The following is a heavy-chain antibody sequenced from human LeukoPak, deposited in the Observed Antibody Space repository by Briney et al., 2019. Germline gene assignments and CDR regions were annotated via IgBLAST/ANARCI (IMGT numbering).Heavy chain of an antibody. V-gene: IGHV1-69*13. D-gene: IGHD6-13*01. CDR3: ARGTKQLYDACDI. Sequence: SVKLSCKASGGTFSSYAISWVRQAPGQGLEWMGGIIHIFGTANYAQTFQGRVTITADESTSTAYMELSSLRSEDTAVYYCARGTKQLYDACDIWGQGTIVTVSS. CDR1: GGTFSSYA. CDR2: IIHIFGTA. J-gene: IGHJ3*02.